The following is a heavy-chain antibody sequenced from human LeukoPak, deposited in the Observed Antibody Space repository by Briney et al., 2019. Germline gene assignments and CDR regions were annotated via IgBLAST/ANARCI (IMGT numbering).Heavy chain of an antibody. D-gene: IGHD3-22*01. V-gene: IGHV1-8*01. Sequence: ASVKVSCKASGYTFTSYDINWVRQATGQGREWMGWMNPNSGNTGYAHKFQGRVTMTRNTSISTAYMELSSLRSEDTAVYYCARVMRLRAYYDSSGYRLGYWGQGTLVTVSS. CDR3: ARVMRLRAYYDSSGYRLGY. J-gene: IGHJ4*02. CDR1: GYTFTSYD. CDR2: MNPNSGNT.